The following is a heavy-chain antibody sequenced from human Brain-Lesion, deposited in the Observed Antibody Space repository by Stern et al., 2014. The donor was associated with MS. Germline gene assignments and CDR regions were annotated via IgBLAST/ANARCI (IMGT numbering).Heavy chain of an antibody. CDR2: INPNTGGT. CDR3: ARDQRGITIFGVVTDYYYLGMDV. D-gene: IGHD3-3*01. CDR1: GYIFTGYY. J-gene: IGHJ6*02. V-gene: IGHV1-2*02. Sequence: QVQLVQSGAEVKKPGASGKVSCKTSGYIFTGYYIHWVRQAPGQGLEWMAWINPNTGGTKYEQKFQGRVTMSRDTSISTAYVELSSLTSDDTAVYYCARDQRGITIFGVVTDYYYLGMDVWGQGTTVTVSS.